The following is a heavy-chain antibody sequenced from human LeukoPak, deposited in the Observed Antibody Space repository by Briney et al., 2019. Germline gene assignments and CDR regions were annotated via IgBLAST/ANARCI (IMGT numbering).Heavy chain of an antibody. J-gene: IGHJ5*02. Sequence: PSETLSLTCTASGGSIFECTYYWGWIRQAPGKGLEWIGSIFYSGNSFYTPSLKSRVTIFADTSKNQFSLKLTSVTAADTAVYYCVRQASGYYPSYFDPWGQGTLVTVSS. CDR2: IFYSGNS. CDR1: GGSIFECTYY. CDR3: VRQASGYYPSYFDP. V-gene: IGHV4-39*01. D-gene: IGHD3-22*01.